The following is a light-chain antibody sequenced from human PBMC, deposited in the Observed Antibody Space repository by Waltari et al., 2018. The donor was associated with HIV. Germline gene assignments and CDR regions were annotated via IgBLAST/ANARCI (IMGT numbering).Light chain of an antibody. CDR3: SSYTSSVTRV. J-gene: IGLJ1*01. CDR2: EVT. Sequence: QSALTQPASVSGSPGQSITISCTGTSSDVGGYNYVSWYQQHPDRAPKLLIYEVTNRPLGVSDRFSASKSGNTASLTISRLQAEDEADYYCSSYTSSVTRVFGTGTKVTVL. V-gene: IGLV2-14*01. CDR1: SSDVGGYNY.